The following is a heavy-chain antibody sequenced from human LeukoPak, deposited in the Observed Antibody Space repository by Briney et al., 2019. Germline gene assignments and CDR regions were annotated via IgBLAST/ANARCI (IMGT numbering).Heavy chain of an antibody. CDR2: ISSSGSTI. CDR3: ARDVEQGYYYYMDV. D-gene: IGHD1/OR15-1a*01. V-gene: IGHV3-11*04. CDR1: GFTFSDYY. Sequence: GSLRLSCAASGFTFSDYYMSWIRQAPGKGLEWVSYISSSGSTIYYADSVKGRFTISRDNAKNSLYLQMNSLRAEDTAVYYCARDVEQGYYYYMDVWGKGTTVTVSS. J-gene: IGHJ6*03.